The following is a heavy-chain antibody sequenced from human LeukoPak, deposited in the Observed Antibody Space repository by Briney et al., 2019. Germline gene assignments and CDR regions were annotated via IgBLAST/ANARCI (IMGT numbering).Heavy chain of an antibody. J-gene: IGHJ4*02. CDR2: IYNSGST. CDR3: ARLYSSSLGRVFDY. CDR1: GGSITSNY. D-gene: IGHD4-11*01. V-gene: IGHV4-59*01. Sequence: PSETLSLTCTVSGGSITSNYWSWIRQPPGKGLEWIGYIYNSGSTNYNPSLKSRVTISVDTSKNQFSLKLSSVTAADTAVYYCARLYSSSLGRVFDYWGQGTLVTVSS.